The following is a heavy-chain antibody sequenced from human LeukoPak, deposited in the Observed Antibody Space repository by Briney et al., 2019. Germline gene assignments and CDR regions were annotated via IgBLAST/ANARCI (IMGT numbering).Heavy chain of an antibody. CDR2: IIPIFGTA. CDR1: GGTFSSYA. Sequence: SVKVSCKASGGTFSSYAISWVRQAPGQGLEWMGGIIPIFGTANYAQKFQGRVTITADESASTAYMELSSLRSEDTAVYYCAVALRWMGRYYFDYWGQGTLVTVSS. D-gene: IGHD4-23*01. CDR3: AVALRWMGRYYFDY. V-gene: IGHV1-69*13. J-gene: IGHJ4*02.